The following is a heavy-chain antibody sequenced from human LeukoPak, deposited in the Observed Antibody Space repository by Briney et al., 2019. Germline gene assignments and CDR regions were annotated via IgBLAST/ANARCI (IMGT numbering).Heavy chain of an antibody. V-gene: IGHV3-33*01. J-gene: IGHJ4*02. CDR3: TRYNNDHFDY. D-gene: IGHD1-14*01. Sequence: GGSLRLSCAGSGFTFGGYGMHWFRQTPGKGLEWVAVIAYDGSRAFYADSVKGRFTISRDNSENTMSVQVDDLRAEDTAVYYCTRYNNDHFDYWGQGTLVTVSS. CDR1: GFTFGGYG. CDR2: IAYDGSRA.